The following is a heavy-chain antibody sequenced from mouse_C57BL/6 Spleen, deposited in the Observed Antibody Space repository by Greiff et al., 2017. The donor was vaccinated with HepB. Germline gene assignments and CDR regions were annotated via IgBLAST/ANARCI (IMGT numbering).Heavy chain of an antibody. V-gene: IGHV1-53*01. Sequence: QVHVKQPGTELVKPGASVKLSCKASGYTFTSYWMHWVKQRPGQGLEWIGNINPSNGGTNYNEKFKSKATLTVDKSSSTAYMQLSSLTSEDSAVYYCARGDDYEAFDYWGQGTTLTVSS. CDR1: GYTFTSYW. CDR3: ARGDDYEAFDY. CDR2: INPSNGGT. J-gene: IGHJ2*01. D-gene: IGHD2-4*01.